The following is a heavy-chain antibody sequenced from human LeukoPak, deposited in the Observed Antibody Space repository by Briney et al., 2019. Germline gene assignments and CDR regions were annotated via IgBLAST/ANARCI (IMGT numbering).Heavy chain of an antibody. D-gene: IGHD1-14*01. V-gene: IGHV4-38-2*01. Sequence: KPSETLSLTCAVSGYSISSGYYWGWIRQPPGKGLERIGSSYHSGSTYYNPSLKSRDTISVDTSKNQFSLKLSPVTAADTAVYYGARHYRRTGLFDYWGQGTLVTVSS. CDR1: GYSISSGYY. CDR2: SYHSGST. CDR3: ARHYRRTGLFDY. J-gene: IGHJ4*02.